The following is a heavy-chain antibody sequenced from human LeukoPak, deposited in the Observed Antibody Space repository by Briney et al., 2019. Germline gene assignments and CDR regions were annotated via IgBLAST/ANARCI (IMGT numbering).Heavy chain of an antibody. CDR3: AGRYYDFWSGYYNWFDP. D-gene: IGHD3-3*01. V-gene: IGHV4-34*01. Sequence: SETLSLTCAVYGGSFSGYYWSWIRQPPGKGLEWIGEINHSGSTNYNPSLKSRVTISVDTSKNQFSLKLSSVTAADTAVYYCAGRYYDFWSGYYNWFDPWGQGTLVTVSS. CDR2: INHSGST. J-gene: IGHJ5*02. CDR1: GGSFSGYY.